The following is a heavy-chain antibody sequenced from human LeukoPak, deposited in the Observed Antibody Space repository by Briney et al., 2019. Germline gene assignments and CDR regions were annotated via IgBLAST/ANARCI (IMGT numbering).Heavy chain of an antibody. CDR2: MNPYSGNT. Sequence: ASVKVSCKASGYTFTSYDINWVRQATGQGLEWMGWMNPYSGNTGYAQKFQGRVTMTRNTSISTAYMELSSLRSEDTAVYYCAKEGDCTNGVCRIYYYMDVWGKGTTVTVSS. V-gene: IGHV1-8*01. CDR3: AKEGDCTNGVCRIYYYMDV. J-gene: IGHJ6*03. CDR1: GYTFTSYD. D-gene: IGHD2-8*01.